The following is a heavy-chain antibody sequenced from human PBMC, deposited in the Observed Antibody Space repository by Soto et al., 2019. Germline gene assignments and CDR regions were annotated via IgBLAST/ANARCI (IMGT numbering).Heavy chain of an antibody. CDR1: GGTFSSYA. V-gene: IGHV1-69*13. CDR2: IIPIFGTA. D-gene: IGHD3-22*01. J-gene: IGHJ3*02. CDR3: ARHQKYYYDSSGYYGAFDI. Sequence: SVKVSCRASGGTFSSYAISWVRQAPGQGLEWMGGIIPIFGTANYAQKFQGRVTITADESTSTAYMELSSLRSEDTAVYYCARHQKYYYDSSGYYGAFDIWGQGTMVTVSS.